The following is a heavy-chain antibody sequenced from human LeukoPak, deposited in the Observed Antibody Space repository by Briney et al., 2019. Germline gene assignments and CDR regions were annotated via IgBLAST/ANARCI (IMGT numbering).Heavy chain of an antibody. V-gene: IGHV1-69*04. J-gene: IGHJ4*02. CDR1: ERTFSSYA. Sequence: ASVNVSCKSSERTFSSYAISWVRQAPGQGLEWMGRIIPILGIANYAQKFQGRVTITPDKSTITAYMELSSLRSEDTAVYYCARKGSSWYNWDYFDYWGQGTLVTVSS. D-gene: IGHD6-13*01. CDR2: IIPILGIA. CDR3: ARKGSSWYNWDYFDY.